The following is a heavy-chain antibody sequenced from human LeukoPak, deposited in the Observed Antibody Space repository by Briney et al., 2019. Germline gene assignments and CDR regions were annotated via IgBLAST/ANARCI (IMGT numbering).Heavy chain of an antibody. CDR1: GFTFSIYA. Sequence: GGSLRLSCAASGFTFSIYAMSWVRQAPGKGLEWVSYISSSSSYTNYADSVKGRFTISRDNAKNSLYLQMNSLRAEDTAVYYCARDRTRAPMVRGADYYYGMDVWGQGTTVTVSS. CDR2: ISSSSSYT. V-gene: IGHV3-11*06. D-gene: IGHD3-10*01. J-gene: IGHJ6*02. CDR3: ARDRTRAPMVRGADYYYGMDV.